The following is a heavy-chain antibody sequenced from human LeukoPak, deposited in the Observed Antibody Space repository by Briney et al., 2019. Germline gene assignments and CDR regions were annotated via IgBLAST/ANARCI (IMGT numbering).Heavy chain of an antibody. Sequence: KPSETLSLTCTVSGVSISSYYWSWIRQPPGKGLEWIGYIFSSGSTNYNPSLKSRVTISVDTSNNQFSLTLTSVTAADTAVYYCARGHYDLNTWGQGTLVTVSS. V-gene: IGHV4-59*08. J-gene: IGHJ5*02. CDR3: ARGHYDLNT. CDR2: IFSSGST. CDR1: GVSISSYY. D-gene: IGHD3-3*01.